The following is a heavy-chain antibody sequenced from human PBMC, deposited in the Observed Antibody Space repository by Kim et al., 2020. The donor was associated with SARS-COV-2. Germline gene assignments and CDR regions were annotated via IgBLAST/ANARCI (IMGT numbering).Heavy chain of an antibody. D-gene: IGHD2-2*01. CDR1: GYSFTSYW. J-gene: IGHJ4*02. CDR3: ARILAYCSSTSCYLFDY. Sequence: GESLKISCKGSGYSFTSYWIGWVRQMPGKGLEWMGIIYPGDSDTRYSPSFQGQVNISADKSISTAYLQWSSLKASDTAMYYCARILAYCSSTSCYLFDYWGQGTLVTVSS. CDR2: IYPGDSDT. V-gene: IGHV5-51*01.